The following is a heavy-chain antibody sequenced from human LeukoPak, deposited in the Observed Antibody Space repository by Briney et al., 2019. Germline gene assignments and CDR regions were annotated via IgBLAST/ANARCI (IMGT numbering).Heavy chain of an antibody. J-gene: IGHJ6*03. CDR2: MNSGPTI. Sequence: GGSLRLSCAASGFTFSDYYMTWIRQAPGKGLEWISYMNSGPTISYADSVKGRFTISRDNAKNSLYLQLNSLRAEDTAVYYCTGGGYSYGLDYYYYMDVWGKGTTVTISS. D-gene: IGHD5-18*01. V-gene: IGHV3-11*01. CDR1: GFTFSDYY. CDR3: TGGGYSYGLDYYYYMDV.